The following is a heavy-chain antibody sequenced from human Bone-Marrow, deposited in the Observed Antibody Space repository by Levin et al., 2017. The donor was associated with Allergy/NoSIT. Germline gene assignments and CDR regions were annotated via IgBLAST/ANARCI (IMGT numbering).Heavy chain of an antibody. CDR1: GFTFSSYS. Sequence: GGSLRLSCAASGFTFSSYSMNWVRQAPGKGLEWVSSISSSSSYIYYADSVKGRFTISRDNAKNSLYLQMNSLRAEDTAVYYCARDTTDYGDTSSWGQGTLVTVSS. CDR2: ISSSSSYI. D-gene: IGHD4-17*01. CDR3: ARDTTDYGDTSS. V-gene: IGHV3-21*01. J-gene: IGHJ4*02.